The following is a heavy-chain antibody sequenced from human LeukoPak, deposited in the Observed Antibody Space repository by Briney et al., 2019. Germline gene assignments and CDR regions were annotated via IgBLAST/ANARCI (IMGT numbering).Heavy chain of an antibody. CDR1: GFTFSSYG. Sequence: GGSLRLSCAASGFTFSSYGMHWVRQAPGKGLEWVTFLWYDGSNKYYAGSVKGRFTISRDNTTNTLYLQMNTLRAEDTAVYFCARDLGYFDYWGQGTLVTASS. CDR3: ARDLGYFDY. V-gene: IGHV3-33*01. CDR2: LWYDGSNK. J-gene: IGHJ4*02.